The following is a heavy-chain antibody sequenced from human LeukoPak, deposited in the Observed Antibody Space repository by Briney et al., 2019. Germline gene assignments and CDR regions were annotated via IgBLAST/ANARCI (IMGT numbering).Heavy chain of an antibody. CDR3: ARRVVLPAAPYYFDY. CDR1: GSIFSSYW. V-gene: IGHV3-74*01. Sequence: GGSLRLTCAASGSIFSSYWMHWVRQAPGKGLVWVSRINSDGSSTSYADSVKGRFTISRDNAKNTLYLQMNSLRAEDTAVYYCARRVVLPAAPYYFDYWGQGTLVTVSS. J-gene: IGHJ4*02. CDR2: INSDGSST. D-gene: IGHD2-2*01.